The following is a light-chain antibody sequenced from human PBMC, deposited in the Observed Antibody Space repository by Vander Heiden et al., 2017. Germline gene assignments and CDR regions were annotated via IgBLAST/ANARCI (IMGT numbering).Light chain of an antibody. CDR1: SSNLGSNA. J-gene: IGLJ3*02. CDR3: AAWDDSLNGLWV. Sequence: QSVLTQPPSASGTPGQEVTITCSGSSSNLGSNAVNWYQQLPATAPKRLIYSNNQRPSGVPDRFSGSKSGTSASLAISGLQSEDEADYYCAAWDDSLNGLWVVGGGTKLTVL. V-gene: IGLV1-44*01. CDR2: SNN.